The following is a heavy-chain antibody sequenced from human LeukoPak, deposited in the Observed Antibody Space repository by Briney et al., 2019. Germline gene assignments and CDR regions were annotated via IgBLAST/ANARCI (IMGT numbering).Heavy chain of an antibody. V-gene: IGHV4-34*01. CDR2: INHSGST. Sequence: SETLSLTCAVYGGSFSGYYWSWIRQPPGKGLEWIGEINHSGSTNYNPSLKSGVTISVDTSKNQFSLKLSSVTAADTAVYYCARGRPLLWFGELWLNWFDPWGQGTLVTVSS. CDR3: ARGRPLLWFGELWLNWFDP. CDR1: GGSFSGYY. J-gene: IGHJ5*02. D-gene: IGHD3-10*01.